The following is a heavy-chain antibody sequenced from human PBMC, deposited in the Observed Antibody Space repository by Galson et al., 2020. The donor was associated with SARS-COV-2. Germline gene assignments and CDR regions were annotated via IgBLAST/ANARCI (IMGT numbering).Heavy chain of an antibody. Sequence: ASVKVSCKASGYTFTEHASIWVRQAPGQGLEWMGWLSGYNGNTHYSQDLQGRVTMTKDTSTGTVYMELRSLRSDDTAVYYCARGEILGRTRGWIDPWGQGTLVTVSS. V-gene: IGHV1-18*04. D-gene: IGHD3-10*01. CDR1: GYTFTEHA. CDR3: ARGEILGRTRGWIDP. CDR2: LSGYNGNT. J-gene: IGHJ5*02.